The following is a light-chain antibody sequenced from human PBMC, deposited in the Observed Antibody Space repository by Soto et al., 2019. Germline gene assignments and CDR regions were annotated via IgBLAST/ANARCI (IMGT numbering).Light chain of an antibody. CDR1: QGIRND. Sequence: AIHMTQSPSSLSASEGDRVTLTCRASQGIRNDLGWYQQKSGKAPKVLIYAASTLQSGVPSRFSGSGFGTDFTLTISSLQPEDFTTYHGQQLQRTPFTFGPGTTVDV. CDR2: AAS. V-gene: IGKV1-6*01. J-gene: IGKJ3*01. CDR3: QQLQRTPFT.